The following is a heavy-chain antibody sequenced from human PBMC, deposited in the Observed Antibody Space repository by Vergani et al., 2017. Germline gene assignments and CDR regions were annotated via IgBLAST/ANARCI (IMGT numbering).Heavy chain of an antibody. J-gene: IGHJ4*02. D-gene: IGHD2-2*01. Sequence: QVQLVQSGAEVKKPGASVKVSCKASGYTFSDHHLHWVQQAPGPGLEWVGWININSGATKLAQKFQGRVTMGTDTSISTGYRELSSMRSDDTAVYYCARLGSVVVPAARPLDLWGQGTLITVSS. CDR3: ARLGSVVVPAARPLDL. V-gene: IGHV1-2*02. CDR2: ININSGAT. CDR1: GYTFSDHH.